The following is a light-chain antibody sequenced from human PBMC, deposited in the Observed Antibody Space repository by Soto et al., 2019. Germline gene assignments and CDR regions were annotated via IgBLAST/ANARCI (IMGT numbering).Light chain of an antibody. Sequence: EIVLTQSPATLSLSPGERATLSCRASQSVSSYLAWYQQKPGQAPRLLIYDASNRATGIPARFSGSGSGTDFTRTISRLEPEDFAVYYCQHRSHWPLPFGGGTKVEIK. J-gene: IGKJ4*01. CDR1: QSVSSY. V-gene: IGKV3-11*01. CDR3: QHRSHWPLP. CDR2: DAS.